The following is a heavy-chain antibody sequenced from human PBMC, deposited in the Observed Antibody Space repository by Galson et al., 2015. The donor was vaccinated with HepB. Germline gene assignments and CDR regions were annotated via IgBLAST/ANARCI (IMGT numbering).Heavy chain of an antibody. CDR2: ISSGGTK. CDR1: GFSFTSHS. J-gene: IGHJ6*02. Sequence: SLRLSCAASGFSFTSHSMNWVRQAPGKGLEWVTYISSGGTKYYADSVKGRFTISRDNVKKSMYLHMSSLRVEDTAVYYCARNPASYGFYNMDVWGQGTTVTVSS. V-gene: IGHV3-48*01. CDR3: ARNPASYGFYNMDV. D-gene: IGHD2-2*02.